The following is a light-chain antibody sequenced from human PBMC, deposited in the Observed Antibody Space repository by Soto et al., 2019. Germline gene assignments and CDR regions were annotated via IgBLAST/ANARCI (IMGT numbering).Light chain of an antibody. Sequence: DIQVTQSPSSVSASLGDRVTITWRASQGISSWLAWYQQKPGKAPKLLIYAASSLQSGVPSRFSGSGYGTDFNLTISSLQTEDFAVYYCQQVKGFPLTFGGGTKVDIK. CDR2: AAS. CDR3: QQVKGFPLT. CDR1: QGISSW. J-gene: IGKJ4*01. V-gene: IGKV1D-12*01.